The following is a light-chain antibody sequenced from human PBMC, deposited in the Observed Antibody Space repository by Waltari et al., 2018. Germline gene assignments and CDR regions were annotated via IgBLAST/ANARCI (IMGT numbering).Light chain of an antibody. CDR2: NTD. J-gene: IGLJ2*01. Sequence: TVVTQEPSLSVSPGGSVTLPCGLQSASVSPTHYPRWYQQTPGQAPRMLIYNTDTRPSGVPHRFSGSILGTKAVLTITGTQADDESVYYCALYMNNGVSIFGGGTRLTV. V-gene: IGLV8-61*01. CDR1: SASVSPTHY. CDR3: ALYMNNGVSI.